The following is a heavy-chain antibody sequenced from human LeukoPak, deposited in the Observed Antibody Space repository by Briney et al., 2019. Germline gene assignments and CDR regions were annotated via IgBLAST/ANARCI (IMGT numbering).Heavy chain of an antibody. CDR3: AQSLASRTYYYYYYMDV. D-gene: IGHD2-15*01. V-gene: IGHV4-31*03. J-gene: IGHJ6*03. CDR1: GGSISSGGYY. Sequence: SETLSLTCTVSGGSISSGGYYWSWIRQHPGKGLEWIGYIYYSGSTYYNPSLKSRVTISVDTSKNQFSLKLSSVTAAGTAVYYCAQSLASRTYYYYYYMDVWGKGTTVTVSS. CDR2: IYYSGST.